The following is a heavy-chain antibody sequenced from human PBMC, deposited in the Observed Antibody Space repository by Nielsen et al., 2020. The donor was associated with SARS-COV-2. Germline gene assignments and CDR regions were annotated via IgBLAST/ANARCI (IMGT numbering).Heavy chain of an antibody. CDR3: AKSGNCNGGICYSTEYFQD. CDR2: MSGSSSYI. CDR1: GFTFSDYY. Sequence: GESLKISCAGSGFTFSDYYMSWIRQAPGKGLEWVAQMSGSSSYIHYADSVKGRYTISKDNAKNSLYLQMNSLRAEDTAMYYCAKSGNCNGGICYSTEYFQDWGQGTLVTVSS. V-gene: IGHV3-11*03. J-gene: IGHJ1*01. D-gene: IGHD2-15*01.